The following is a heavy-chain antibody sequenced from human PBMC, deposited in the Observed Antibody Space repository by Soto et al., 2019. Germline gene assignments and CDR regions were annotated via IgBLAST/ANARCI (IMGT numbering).Heavy chain of an antibody. D-gene: IGHD5-12*01. CDR3: ARSGNGYDFSPLDY. Sequence: QVQLVQSGAELGKPGASVKVSCKASGYSFTSYGFTWVRQAPGQGLEWMGWISTHNGNTNYAQKLQGRVKLTTDTSTSTAYMEIESLTSDDTAMYYCARSGNGYDFSPLDYWGQGTLVTVSS. CDR2: ISTHNGNT. CDR1: GYSFTSYG. V-gene: IGHV1-18*01. J-gene: IGHJ4*02.